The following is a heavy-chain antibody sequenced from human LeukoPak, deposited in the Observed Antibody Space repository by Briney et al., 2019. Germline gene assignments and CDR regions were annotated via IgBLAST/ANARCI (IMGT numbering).Heavy chain of an antibody. J-gene: IGHJ3*02. Sequence: GGSLRLSCAASGFTVSSNYMSWVRQAPGKGLEWVSVIYSGGSTYYADSVKGRFTISRDNSKNTLYLQMNSLRAEDTAVYYCASKNDSSSGGFDIWGQGTMVTVSS. CDR2: IYSGGST. D-gene: IGHD3-22*01. CDR3: ASKNDSSSGGFDI. CDR1: GFTVSSNY. V-gene: IGHV3-53*01.